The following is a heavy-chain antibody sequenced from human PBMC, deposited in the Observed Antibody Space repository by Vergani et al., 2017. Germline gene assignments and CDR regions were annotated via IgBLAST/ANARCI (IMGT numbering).Heavy chain of an antibody. CDR1: GFTFSSYS. CDR2: ISSSSSYI. CDR3: ARESSSWHDYYYYYYMDV. V-gene: IGHV3-21*01. D-gene: IGHD6-13*01. Sequence: VQLVESGGGVVQPGRSLRLSCAASGFTFSSYSMNWVRPAPGKGLEWVSSISSSSSYIYYADSVKGRFTISRDNAKHSLYLEMNSLRAEDTAVSYCARESSSWHDYYYYYYMDVWGKGTTVTVSS. J-gene: IGHJ6*03.